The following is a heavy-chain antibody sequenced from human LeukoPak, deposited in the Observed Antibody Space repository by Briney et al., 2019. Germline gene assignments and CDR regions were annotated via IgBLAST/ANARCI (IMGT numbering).Heavy chain of an antibody. CDR3: ARLSAYYYGSYFYYYMDV. CDR1: GFSFSSYW. Sequence: GGSLRLSCEGSGFSFSSYWMTWVRQLPGKGPEWVANIRQDESERYFADSVKGRFTISRDNAKKSVYLHMSSPRAEDTALYYCARLSAYYYGSYFYYYMDVWGKGTTVTVSS. D-gene: IGHD3-10*01. CDR2: IRQDESER. V-gene: IGHV3-7*01. J-gene: IGHJ6*03.